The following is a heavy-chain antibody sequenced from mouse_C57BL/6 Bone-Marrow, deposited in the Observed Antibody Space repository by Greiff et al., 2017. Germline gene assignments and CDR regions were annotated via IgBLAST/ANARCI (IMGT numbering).Heavy chain of an antibody. CDR2: IDPENGDT. J-gene: IGHJ3*01. CDR3: TYSLAWFAY. V-gene: IGHV14-4*01. Sequence: VQLQQSGAELVRPGASVKLSCTASGFNIKDDYMHWVKQRPEQGLEWIGWIDPENGDTEYASKFKGKATINADTSSNTAYLQLSSLTSEDTAVYYCTYSLAWFAYWGQGTLVTVSA. CDR1: GFNIKDDY. D-gene: IGHD2-12*01.